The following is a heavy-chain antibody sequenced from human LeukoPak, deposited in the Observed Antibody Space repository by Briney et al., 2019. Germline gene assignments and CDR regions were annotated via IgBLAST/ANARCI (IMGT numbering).Heavy chain of an antibody. D-gene: IGHD4-11*01. CDR1: GSTFDDYA. J-gene: IGHJ6*03. Sequence: PGRSLRLSCAASGSTFDDYAMHWVRQAPGKGLEWVSGISWNSGSIGYADSVKGRFTISRDNAKNSLYLQMNSLRAEDTALYYCAKGTIMTTVTTDYMDVWGKGTTVTVSS. CDR3: AKGTIMTTVTTDYMDV. CDR2: ISWNSGSI. V-gene: IGHV3-9*01.